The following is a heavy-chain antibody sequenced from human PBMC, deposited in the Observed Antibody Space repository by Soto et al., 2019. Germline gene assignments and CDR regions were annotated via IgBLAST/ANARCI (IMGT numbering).Heavy chain of an antibody. CDR3: AKDKGREERGVDY. J-gene: IGHJ4*02. V-gene: IGHV3-9*01. CDR1: GFTFDDYA. Sequence: EVQLVESGGGLVQPGRSLRLSCAASGFTFDDYAMHWVRQAPGMGLEWVSGISWNSGSIGYEDSVKGRFTISRDNANNSLYLQMNSLRAEDTALYYCAKDKGREERGVDYWGQGTLVTVSS. CDR2: ISWNSGSI.